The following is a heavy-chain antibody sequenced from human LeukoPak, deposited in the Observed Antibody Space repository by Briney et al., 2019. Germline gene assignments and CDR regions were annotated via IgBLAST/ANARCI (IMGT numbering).Heavy chain of an antibody. V-gene: IGHV1-2*02. J-gene: IGHJ1*01. Sequence: GASVNVSFKASVYTFTVYYMHWVRQAPGQGLEGMGWINPNSGGANYAQKFQGRGTMTRDTSISTAYVELSRLRSDDTAVYYCARSRSQLLSIQHWGQGTLVTVSS. CDR2: INPNSGGA. CDR3: ARSRSQLLSIQH. CDR1: VYTFTVYY. D-gene: IGHD2-2*01.